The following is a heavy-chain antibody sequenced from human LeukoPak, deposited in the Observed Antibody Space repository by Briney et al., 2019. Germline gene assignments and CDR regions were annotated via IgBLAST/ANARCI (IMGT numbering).Heavy chain of an antibody. V-gene: IGHV4-39*01. CDR3: ARHCCSAPSKRVFDI. Sequence: PSETQSLTCTVSGGSIISSDYHWGWVRQPPGKGLEWIGTISYSGNTDYNPSLRSRVTISVDTSNNQFSLRLGSVTAADTAVYHCARHCCSAPSKRVFDIWGQGTMVTVSS. CDR2: ISYSGNT. J-gene: IGHJ3*02. CDR1: GGSIISSDYH. D-gene: IGHD2-15*01.